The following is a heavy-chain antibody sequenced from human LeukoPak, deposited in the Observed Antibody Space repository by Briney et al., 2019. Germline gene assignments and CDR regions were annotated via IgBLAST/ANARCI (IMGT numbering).Heavy chain of an antibody. D-gene: IGHD2-21*02. CDR1: GFTFSSYA. V-gene: IGHV3-23*01. CDR3: AKDFVVVPGNVNYFDY. J-gene: IGHJ4*02. Sequence: PGGSLRLSCAASGFTFSSYAMSWVRQAPGKGLEWVSAISGSGDNTYYADSVEGRFTVSRDNSKNTLYVQMKSLRAEDTAVYYCAKDFVVVPGNVNYFDYWGQGTLVTVSS. CDR2: ISGSGDNT.